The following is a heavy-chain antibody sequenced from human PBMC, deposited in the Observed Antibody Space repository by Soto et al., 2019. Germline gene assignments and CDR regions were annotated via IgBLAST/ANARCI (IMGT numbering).Heavy chain of an antibody. Sequence: QITLKEAGPSLVKPTQTLTLTCTFSGFSLNTPGVGVGWIRQPPGQALEYLGLIYWDNDKRLSPSLQSRLTITKDSSKNQVVLTLTNMEPVDTATYFCAKRGRLGTTDSWGLGSLVTVSS. J-gene: IGHJ4*02. D-gene: IGHD1-1*01. CDR1: GFSLNTPGVG. CDR3: AKRGRLGTTDS. CDR2: IYWDNDK. V-gene: IGHV2-5*02.